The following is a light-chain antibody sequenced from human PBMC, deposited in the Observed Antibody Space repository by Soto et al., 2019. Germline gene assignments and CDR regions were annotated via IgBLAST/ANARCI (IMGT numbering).Light chain of an antibody. J-gene: IGKJ5*01. V-gene: IGKV3-15*01. CDR2: GAS. CDR1: QSVSSSY. Sequence: EIVMTQSPVILSVSPGERATLSCRASQSVSSSYLAWYQQKPGQAPRLLIFGASTRAAGIPARFSGSGSGTEFTLTISSLQPEDFATYYCQQHGQWPITFGQGTRLEIK. CDR3: QQHGQWPIT.